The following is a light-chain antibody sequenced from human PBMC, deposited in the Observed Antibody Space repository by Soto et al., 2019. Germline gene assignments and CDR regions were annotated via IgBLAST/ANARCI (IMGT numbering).Light chain of an antibody. CDR1: SSNIGSNT. V-gene: IGLV1-44*01. CDR3: AAWDDSLNGRGV. CDR2: SNH. J-gene: IGLJ3*02. Sequence: QSVLTQPPSASGTPGQRVTISCSGSSSNIGSNTVNWYQQLPGTAPKHLIYSNHQPPSGVPDRFSGSRSGTSASLAISGLQSEDEGDYYCAAWDDSLNGRGVFGGGTQLTVL.